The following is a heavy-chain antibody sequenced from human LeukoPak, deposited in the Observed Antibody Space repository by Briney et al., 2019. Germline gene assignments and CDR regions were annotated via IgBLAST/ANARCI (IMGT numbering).Heavy chain of an antibody. J-gene: IGHJ5*02. CDR2: IYYSGGT. D-gene: IGHD3-22*01. CDR3: ARGADYYDTSGYNWFDP. Sequence: SETLSLTCTVSGGSICTYFWSWIRQPPGKGLEWIGYIYYSGGTNYNPSLKSRVTISVDTSKNQFSLKLSSVTAADTAVYYCARGADYYDTSGYNWFDPWGQGTLVTVSS. V-gene: IGHV4-59*01. CDR1: GGSICTYF.